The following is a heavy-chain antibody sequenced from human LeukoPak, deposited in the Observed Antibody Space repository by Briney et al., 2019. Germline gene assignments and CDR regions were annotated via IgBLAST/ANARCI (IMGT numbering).Heavy chain of an antibody. D-gene: IGHD4-23*01. CDR2: ISYDGSNK. CDR1: GFTFSSYG. J-gene: IGHJ4*02. CDR3: ARGYGGNAPCLDY. V-gene: IGHV3-30*03. Sequence: PGGSLRLSCAASGFTFSSYGMHWVRQAPGKGLEWVAVISYDGSNKYYADSVKGRFTISRDNSKNTLYLQMNSLRAEDTAVYYCARGYGGNAPCLDYWGQGTLVTVSS.